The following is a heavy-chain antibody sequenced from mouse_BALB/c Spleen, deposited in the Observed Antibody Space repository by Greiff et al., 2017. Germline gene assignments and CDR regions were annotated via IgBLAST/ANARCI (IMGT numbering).Heavy chain of an antibody. J-gene: IGHJ2*01. CDR3: ARRRYLGPSVYFDY. CDR2: IYPGDGDT. Sequence: QVQLQQSGAELARPGASVKLSCKASGYTFTSYWMQWVKQRPGQGLEWIGAIYPGDGDTRYTQKFKGKATLTADKSSSTAYMQLSSLASEDSAVYYCARRRYLGPSVYFDYWGQGTTLTVSS. CDR1: GYTFTSYW. D-gene: IGHD3-1*01. V-gene: IGHV1-87*01.